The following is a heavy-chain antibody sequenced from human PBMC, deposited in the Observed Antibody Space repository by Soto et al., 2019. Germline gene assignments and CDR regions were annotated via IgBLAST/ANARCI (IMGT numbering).Heavy chain of an antibody. V-gene: IGHV3-33*01. Sequence: GVLRLSCAASGLPFNRNGMHWVRQAPGKGLEWVAVIWYDGSKEYYSDSVKGRFTISRDNSKNMLYLQMNSVRVEDTAVYFCARDRSAGNYFYYGMDVWGQGTTVTVSS. D-gene: IGHD1-1*01. CDR1: GLPFNRNG. CDR2: IWYDGSKE. CDR3: ARDRSAGNYFYYGMDV. J-gene: IGHJ6*02.